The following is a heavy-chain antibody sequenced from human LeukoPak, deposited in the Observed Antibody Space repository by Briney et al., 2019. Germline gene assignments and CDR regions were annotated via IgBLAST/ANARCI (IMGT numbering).Heavy chain of an antibody. CDR1: GGSISSYY. CDR3: ARVVRYYGLGSPANYIQH. D-gene: IGHD3-10*01. Sequence: SETLSLTCTVPGGSISSYYWSWIRQAPGKGLEWSGYLYYTGNTNYTPHLKCRVAISLDASNNQFSLKLNSVTAADTAVYYCARVVRYYGLGSPANYIQHWGQGTLVTVSS. CDR2: LYYTGNT. V-gene: IGHV4-59*01. J-gene: IGHJ1*01.